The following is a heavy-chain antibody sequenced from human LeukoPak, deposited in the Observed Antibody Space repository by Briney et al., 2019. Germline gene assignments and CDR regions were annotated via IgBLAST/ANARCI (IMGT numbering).Heavy chain of an antibody. J-gene: IGHJ4*02. CDR2: ISSGSTYT. V-gene: IGHV3-11*05. CDR1: GFTFSDHY. D-gene: IGHD4-23*01. CDR3: ARGDYGGDYLDY. Sequence: GGSLRLSCEVSGFTFSDHYMSWIRQAPGKRLEWVSYISSGSTYTNYADSVEGRFTISRDNAKNSLYLQMNSLRAEDTAVYYCARGDYGGDYLDYWGQGTLVTVSS.